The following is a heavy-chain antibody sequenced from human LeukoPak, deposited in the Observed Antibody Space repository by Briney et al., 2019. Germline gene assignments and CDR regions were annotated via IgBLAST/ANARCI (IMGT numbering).Heavy chain of an antibody. Sequence: PSETLSLTCAVSGASVTTSLRCNWVRQSPGEGLEWIGELHHSGNIIYNPSLKTRVSMSVDKSKNQYSLTLHSVTAADTGIYYCAGRVRFLEWDWGPGTPVTVSA. J-gene: IGHJ4*02. CDR1: GASVTTSLR. V-gene: IGHV4-4*02. D-gene: IGHD3-3*01. CDR3: AGRVRFLEWD. CDR2: LHHSGNI.